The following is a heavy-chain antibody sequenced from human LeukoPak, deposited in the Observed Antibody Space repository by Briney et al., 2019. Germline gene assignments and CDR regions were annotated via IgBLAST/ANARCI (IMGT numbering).Heavy chain of an antibody. CDR2: INHSGST. CDR3: ARGQGVVPAAITYYYGMDV. CDR1: GGSFSGYY. V-gene: IGHV4-34*01. J-gene: IGHJ6*02. Sequence: SETLSLTCAVYGGSFSGYYWSWIRQPPGKGLEWIGGINHSGSTNYNPSLKSRVTISVDTSKNQFSLKLSSVTAADTAVYYCARGQGVVPAAITYYYGMDVWGQGTTVTVSS. D-gene: IGHD2-2*02.